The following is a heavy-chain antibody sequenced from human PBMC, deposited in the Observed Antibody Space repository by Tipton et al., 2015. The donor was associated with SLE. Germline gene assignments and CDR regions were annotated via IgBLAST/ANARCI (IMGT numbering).Heavy chain of an antibody. D-gene: IGHD1-26*01. CDR2: IYYSGST. V-gene: IGHV4-59*01. CDR3: ARDGGVGATRGGFDI. J-gene: IGHJ3*02. CDR1: GGSISSYY. Sequence: TLSLTCTVSGGSISSYYWSWIRQPPGKGLEWIGYIYYSGSTNYNPSLKSRVTISVDTSKNQFSLKLSSVTAGDTAVYYCARDGGVGATRGGFDIWGQGTMVTVSS.